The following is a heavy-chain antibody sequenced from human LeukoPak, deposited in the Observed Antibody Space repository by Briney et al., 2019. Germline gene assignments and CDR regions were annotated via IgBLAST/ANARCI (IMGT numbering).Heavy chain of an antibody. CDR3: ARERSGSYGSNADY. Sequence: PSQTLSLTCTVSGGSISSGSYYWSWIRQPAGKGLEWIGRIYTSGSTNYNPSLKSRVTISVDTSKNQFSLKLSSVTAADTAVYYCARERSGSYGSNADYWGQGTLVTVSS. J-gene: IGHJ4*02. CDR2: IYTSGST. D-gene: IGHD1-26*01. V-gene: IGHV4-61*02. CDR1: GGSISSGSYY.